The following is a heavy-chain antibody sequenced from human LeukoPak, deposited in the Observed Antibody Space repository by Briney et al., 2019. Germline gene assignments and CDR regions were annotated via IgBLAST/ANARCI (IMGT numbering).Heavy chain of an antibody. V-gene: IGHV1-69*06. CDR2: IIPIFGTA. CDR1: GGTFSSYA. J-gene: IGHJ6*03. CDR3: ASLTSADFDLLLSPFTNYYYYMDV. Sequence: SVKVSCKASGGTFSSYAISWVRQAPGQGLEWMGGIIPIFGTANYAQKFQGRVTITADKSTSTAYMELSSLRSEDTAVYYCASLTSADFDLLLSPFTNYYYYMDVWGKGTTVTVSS. D-gene: IGHD3-9*01.